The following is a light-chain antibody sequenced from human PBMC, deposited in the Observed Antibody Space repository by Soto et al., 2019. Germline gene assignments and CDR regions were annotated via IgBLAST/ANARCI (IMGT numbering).Light chain of an antibody. Sequence: DIQMTQSPAFFSSSVRERFTITCRASQSITTYLNWYQQTSGEALKLLIYAAARLQTGVPSRFSGSGSGTDFTLTISSLQPEDFATYYCQQAYGAPPPFGQGAKVDI. CDR3: QQAYGAPPP. J-gene: IGKJ1*01. CDR2: AAA. CDR1: QSITTY. V-gene: IGKV1-39*01.